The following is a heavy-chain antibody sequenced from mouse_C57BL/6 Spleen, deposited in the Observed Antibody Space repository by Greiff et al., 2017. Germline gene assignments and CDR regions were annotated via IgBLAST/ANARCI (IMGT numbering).Heavy chain of an antibody. Sequence: VQLQQPGTELVKPGASVKLSCKASGYTFTSYWMHWVKQRPGQGLEWIGNINPSNGGTNYNEKFKSKATLTVDKSSSTAYMQLSSLTSEDSAVYYCARKGIYYDYEDAMDYWGQGTSVTVSS. V-gene: IGHV1-53*01. J-gene: IGHJ4*01. D-gene: IGHD2-4*01. CDR2: INPSNGGT. CDR1: GYTFTSYW. CDR3: ARKGIYYDYEDAMDY.